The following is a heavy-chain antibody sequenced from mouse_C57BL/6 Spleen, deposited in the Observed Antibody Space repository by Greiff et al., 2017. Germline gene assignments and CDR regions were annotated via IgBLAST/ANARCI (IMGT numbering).Heavy chain of an antibody. CDR2: IDPSDSYT. V-gene: IGHV1-69*01. D-gene: IGHD1-1*01. CDR3: ARSGATVVDYYAMDY. J-gene: IGHJ4*01. CDR1: GYTFTSYW. Sequence: QVQLQQPGAELVMPGASVKLSCKASGYTFTSYWMHWVKQRPGQGLEWIGEIDPSDSYTNYNQKFKGKSTLTVDKSSSTAYMQLSSLTSEDSAVYYCARSGATVVDYYAMDYWGQGTSVTVSS.